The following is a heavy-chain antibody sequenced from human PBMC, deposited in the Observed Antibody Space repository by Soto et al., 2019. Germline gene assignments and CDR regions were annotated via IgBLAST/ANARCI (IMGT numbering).Heavy chain of an antibody. D-gene: IGHD3-16*01. J-gene: IGHJ5*02. CDR2: INHVGGT. CDR3: VRIRYQLPSSVLWLDP. CDR1: GGFLSESY. Sequence: SETLCITCAFYGGFLSESYWTWIRQPPGKGLEWIGEINHVGGTNYNPSLKSRVTMSVDTSQNQFSLRLISVTAADTAMYFCVRIRYQLPSSVLWLDPWGHGTTVTVSS. V-gene: IGHV4-34*01.